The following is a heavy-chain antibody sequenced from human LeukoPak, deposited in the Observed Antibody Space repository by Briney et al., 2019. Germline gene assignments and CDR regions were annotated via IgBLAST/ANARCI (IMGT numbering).Heavy chain of an antibody. D-gene: IGHD2-2*01. V-gene: IGHV4-59*01. CDR3: ARQLEVYWYFDL. Sequence: SETLSLTCTVSGDSITSYYWSWIRQSPGKGLGWIGYISYSGSTNHNPSLKSRVTMSDTSKNQFSLKLTSVTAADTAVYYCARQLEVYWYFDLWGRGTVVTVSS. CDR2: ISYSGST. J-gene: IGHJ2*01. CDR1: GDSITSYY.